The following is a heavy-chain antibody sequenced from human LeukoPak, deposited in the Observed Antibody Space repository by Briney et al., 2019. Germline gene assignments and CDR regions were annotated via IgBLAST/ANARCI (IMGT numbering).Heavy chain of an antibody. J-gene: IGHJ3*02. Sequence: PSETLSLTCSVSGGSISSYYWSWIRQPPGKGLEWIGYIYNSGSTKYNPSLKRRVTISVDTSKNQFSLELSSVTAADTAVYYCAVNSTKHTFDIWGQGTMVTVSS. V-gene: IGHV4-59*08. CDR1: GGSISSYY. D-gene: IGHD1-1*01. CDR2: IYNSGST. CDR3: AVNSTKHTFDI.